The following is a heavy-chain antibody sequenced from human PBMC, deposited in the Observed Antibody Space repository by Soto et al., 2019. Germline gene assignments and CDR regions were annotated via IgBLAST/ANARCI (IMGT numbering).Heavy chain of an antibody. J-gene: IGHJ4*02. V-gene: IGHV4-39*01. Sequence: PSETLSLTCSVSGDSMRGYHFYWAWIRQAPGKGLEWIGSAYFSGGNTYYNPSLKSRVSIFVDTSKNEFSLRLTSLTAADTAVYYCASRDPGTSVDYWGQGTLVTVSS. CDR2: AYFSGGNT. D-gene: IGHD1-7*01. CDR1: GDSMRGYHFY. CDR3: ASRDPGTSVDY.